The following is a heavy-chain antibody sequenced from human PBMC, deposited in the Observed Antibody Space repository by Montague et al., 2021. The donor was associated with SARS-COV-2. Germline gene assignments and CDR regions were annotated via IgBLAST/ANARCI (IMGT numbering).Heavy chain of an antibody. D-gene: IGHD3-10*01. Sequence: SETLSLTCAVYGGSFSGHYWNWIRQPPGKGLEWIGEINHSGSTNNNPSLKSRVTMSVDTSKNQFSLKLSSVTAADTAVYYCARGARQGYGFRLWSLDYWGQGTLVTVSS. CDR1: GGSFSGHY. J-gene: IGHJ4*02. V-gene: IGHV4-34*01. CDR3: ARGARQGYGFRLWSLDY. CDR2: INHSGST.